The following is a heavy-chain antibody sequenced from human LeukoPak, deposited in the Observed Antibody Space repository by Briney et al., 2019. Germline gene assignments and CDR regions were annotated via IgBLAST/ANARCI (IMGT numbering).Heavy chain of an antibody. CDR1: GYTFTSYG. J-gene: IGHJ5*02. Sequence: ASVKVSCKASGYTFTSYGISWGRQAPGQGLEWMGWISAYNGNTNYAQKLQGRVTMTTDTSTSTAYMELRSLRSDDTAVYYCARVLGHYYDSSGYYLNWFDPWGQGTLVTVSS. V-gene: IGHV1-18*01. D-gene: IGHD3-22*01. CDR3: ARVLGHYYDSSGYYLNWFDP. CDR2: ISAYNGNT.